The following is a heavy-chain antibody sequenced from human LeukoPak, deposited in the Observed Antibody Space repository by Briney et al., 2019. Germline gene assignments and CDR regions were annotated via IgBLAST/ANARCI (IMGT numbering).Heavy chain of an antibody. CDR2: ISSSSSYI. D-gene: IGHD3-3*01. CDR1: GFTFSSYS. CDR3: ARDRNTDFWSGYYTNYFDY. J-gene: IGHJ4*02. Sequence: GGSLRLSCAASGFTFSSYSMNWVRQAPGKGLEWVSSISSSSSYIYYADSVKGRFTISRDNAKNSLYLQMDSLRAEDTAVYYCARDRNTDFWSGYYTNYFDYWGQGTLVTVSS. V-gene: IGHV3-21*01.